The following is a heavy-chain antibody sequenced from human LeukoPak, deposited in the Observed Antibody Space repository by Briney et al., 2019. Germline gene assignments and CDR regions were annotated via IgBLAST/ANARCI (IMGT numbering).Heavy chain of an antibody. J-gene: IGHJ4*02. CDR2: IWFDGSNK. D-gene: IGHD4-17*01. V-gene: IGHV3-30*02. CDR1: GFIFSNDA. CDR3: ATSRRGDYRFDY. Sequence: GGSLRLSCAASGFIFSNDAMHWVRQAPGKGLEWVAFIWFDGSNKHYADSVKGRFTISRDNSKNTLYLQVNSLRAEDTAVYYCATSRRGDYRFDYWGQGTLVTVSS.